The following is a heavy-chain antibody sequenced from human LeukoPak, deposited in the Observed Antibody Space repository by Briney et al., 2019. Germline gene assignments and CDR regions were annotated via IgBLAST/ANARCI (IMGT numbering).Heavy chain of an antibody. CDR2: ISSTSNTI. V-gene: IGHV3-48*01. Sequence: GGSLRLSCAASGFTFSSYEMNWVRQAPGKGLEWVSYISSTSNTIYYTESVKGRFTISRDNAKNSLYLQMNSLRAEDTAVYYCASRFDYWGQGTLVTVSS. J-gene: IGHJ4*02. CDR1: GFTFSSYE. CDR3: ASRFDY.